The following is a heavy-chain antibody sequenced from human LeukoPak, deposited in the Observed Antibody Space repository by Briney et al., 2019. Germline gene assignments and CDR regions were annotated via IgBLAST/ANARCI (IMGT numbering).Heavy chain of an antibody. J-gene: IGHJ4*02. V-gene: IGHV1-69*05. D-gene: IGHD3-16*02. CDR3: AGGQYDYVWGSYRTLTNFDY. Sequence: ASVKVSCKASGGTFSSYAISWVRQARGQGLEWMGGIIPIFGTANYAQKFQGRVTITTDESTSTAYMELSSLRSEDTAVYYCAGGQYDYVWGSYRTLTNFDYWGQGTLVTVSS. CDR1: GGTFSSYA. CDR2: IIPIFGTA.